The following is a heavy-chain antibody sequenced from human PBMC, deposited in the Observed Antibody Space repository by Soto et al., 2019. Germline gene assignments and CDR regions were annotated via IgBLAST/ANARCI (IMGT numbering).Heavy chain of an antibody. J-gene: IGHJ2*01. CDR1: GGSISSYY. CDR3: ARRIVSSEWYFDL. D-gene: IGHD5-12*01. Sequence: QVQLQESGPGLVKPSETLSLTCTVSGGSISSYYWNWIRQPPGKGLEWIGYIYYSGSTLYNPSLNNRVTISVDTSKNQFSLKLSSVTAADTAVYYCARRIVSSEWYFDLWGRGTLVTVSS. CDR2: IYYSGST. V-gene: IGHV4-59*08.